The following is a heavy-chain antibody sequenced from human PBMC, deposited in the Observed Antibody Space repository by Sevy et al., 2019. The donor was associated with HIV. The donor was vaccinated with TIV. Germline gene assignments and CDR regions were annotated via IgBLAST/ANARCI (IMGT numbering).Heavy chain of an antibody. V-gene: IGHV3-11*01. CDR1: GFTFSDYY. CDR3: ARGARWDSSGWSYFDY. Sequence: GGSLRLSCAASGFTFSDYYMSWIRQAPGKGLEWVSYISSSGSTIYYADSVKGRFTISRDNAKNSLYLQMNSLRAEDTVVYYCARGARWDSSGWSYFDYWGQGTLVTVSS. J-gene: IGHJ4*02. CDR2: ISSSGSTI. D-gene: IGHD6-19*01.